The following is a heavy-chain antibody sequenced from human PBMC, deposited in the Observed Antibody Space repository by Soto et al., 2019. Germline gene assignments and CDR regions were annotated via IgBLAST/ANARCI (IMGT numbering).Heavy chain of an antibody. CDR1: GDSVSTNSAT. Sequence: SQTLSLTCAISGDSVSTNSATWDWIRQSPSRGLEWLGRTHYRSKWYNNYAVSVKSRITINSDTSKNQFSLQLSSVTPEDTAVYFCARDLNGVDYWGQGILVTVSS. CDR3: ARDLNGVDY. CDR2: THYRSKWYN. J-gene: IGHJ4*01. V-gene: IGHV6-1*01. D-gene: IGHD1-1*01.